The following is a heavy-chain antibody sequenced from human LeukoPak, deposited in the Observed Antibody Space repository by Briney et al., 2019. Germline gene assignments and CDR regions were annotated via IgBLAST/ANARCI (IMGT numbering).Heavy chain of an antibody. CDR2: ISGSGAST. CDR3: AKEWEYYYDSSGYYY. Sequence: GGSLRLSCLTSGFTFSTNAMSWVRQAPGKGLEWISGISGSGASTYYADSVTGRFTISRDNSRNTLYLQMNSLRGDDTAVYYCAKEWEYYYDSSGYYYWGQGTLVTVSS. V-gene: IGHV3-23*01. J-gene: IGHJ4*02. D-gene: IGHD3-22*01. CDR1: GFTFSTNA.